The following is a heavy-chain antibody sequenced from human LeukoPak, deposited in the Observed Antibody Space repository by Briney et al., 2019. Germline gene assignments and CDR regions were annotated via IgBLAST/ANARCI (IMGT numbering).Heavy chain of an antibody. Sequence: SSETLSLTCAVYGGSFSGYYWGWIRQPPGKGLEWIGEINHSGSTNYNPSLKSRVTISVDTSKNQFSLKLSSVTAADTAVYYCARGAPHYDSSGYPRGFDYWGQGTLVTVSS. CDR3: ARGAPHYDSSGYPRGFDY. D-gene: IGHD3-22*01. CDR2: INHSGST. V-gene: IGHV4-34*01. CDR1: GGSFSGYY. J-gene: IGHJ4*02.